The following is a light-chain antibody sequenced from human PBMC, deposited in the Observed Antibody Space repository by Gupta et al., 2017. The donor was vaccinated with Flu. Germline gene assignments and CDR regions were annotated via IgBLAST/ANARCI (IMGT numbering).Light chain of an antibody. CDR2: EVS. J-gene: IGLJ2*01. CDR3: SSYTNTNTLGL. V-gene: IGLV2-14*01. CDR1: SSDVGGYNY. Sequence: IAISSTGTSSDVGGYNYVSWYQQHPGTAPKLMMLEVSNRPSGVSNRFACSKSGTTASLTLTVLQAEDEADDDCSSYTNTNTLGLFGGGTKLTVL.